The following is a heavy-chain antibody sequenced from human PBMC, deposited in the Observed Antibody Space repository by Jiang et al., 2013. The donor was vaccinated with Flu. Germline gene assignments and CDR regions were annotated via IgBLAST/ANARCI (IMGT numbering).Heavy chain of an antibody. D-gene: IGHD4-17*01. V-gene: IGHV3-33*01. CDR1: GFTFSSYG. Sequence: QLLESGGGVVQPGRSLRLSCAASGFTFSSYGMHWVRQAPGKGLEWVAVIWYDGSNKYYADSVKGRFTISRDNSKNTLYLQMNSLRAEDTAVYYCARDAGLYGDYYQTLDYWGQGTLVTVSS. J-gene: IGHJ4*02. CDR3: ARDAGLYGDYYQTLDY. CDR2: IWYDGSNK.